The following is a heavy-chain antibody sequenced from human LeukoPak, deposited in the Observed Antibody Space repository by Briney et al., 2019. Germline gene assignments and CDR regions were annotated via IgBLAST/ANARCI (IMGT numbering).Heavy chain of an antibody. CDR1: GGSFSGYY. CDR3: ARGISVYSSGWYYYYGMDV. Sequence: SETLSLTCAVYGGSFSGYYWSWIRQPPGKGLEWIGEINHSGSTNYNPSLKSRVTISVDTSKNQFSLKLSSVTAADTAVYYCARGISVYSSGWYYYYGMDVSGQGTTVTVSS. D-gene: IGHD6-19*01. CDR2: INHSGST. J-gene: IGHJ6*02. V-gene: IGHV4-34*01.